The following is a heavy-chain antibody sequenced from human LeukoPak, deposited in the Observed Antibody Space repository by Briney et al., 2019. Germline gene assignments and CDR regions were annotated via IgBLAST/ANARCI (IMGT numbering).Heavy chain of an antibody. V-gene: IGHV1-18*01. CDR2: ISAYNGNT. D-gene: IGHD3-10*01. CDR1: GYTFTSYG. CDR3: ARELHYYGSGSYYNLKTYYYYYMDV. J-gene: IGHJ6*03. Sequence: ASVKVSCKASGYTFTSYGISWVRQAPGQGLEWMGWISAYNGNTNYAQKLQGRVTMTTDTSTSTAYMELRSLRSDDTAVYYCARELHYYGSGSYYNLKTYYYYYMDVWGKGTTVTISS.